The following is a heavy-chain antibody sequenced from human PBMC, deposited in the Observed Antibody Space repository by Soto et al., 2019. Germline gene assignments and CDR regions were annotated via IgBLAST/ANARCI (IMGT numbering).Heavy chain of an antibody. V-gene: IGHV1-8*01. J-gene: IGHJ5*02. Sequence: ASVKVSCKTSGYTFXSYDINWVRQATGQGLEWMGWMNPNSGNTGYAQKFQGRVTMTRITSTSTAYLELSSLRSEDTAVYYCARGRIGGYWFDPWGQGTLVTVSS. CDR2: MNPNSGNT. CDR1: GYTFXSYD. CDR3: ARGRIGGYWFDP. D-gene: IGHD3-16*01.